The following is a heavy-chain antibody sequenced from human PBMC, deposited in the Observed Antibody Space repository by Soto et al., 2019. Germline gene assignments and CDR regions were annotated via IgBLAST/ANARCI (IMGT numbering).Heavy chain of an antibody. Sequence: QVQLQESGPGLVKPSETLSLTCTVSGGSISSYYWSWIRQPPGKGLEWIGYIYYSGSTNYNPSLTSRVPISVDTSKNQFSLKLSSVTAADTAVYYCARRPGTRGGWFVGEIWGQGTLVTVSS. CDR2: IYYSGST. J-gene: IGHJ4*02. CDR1: GGSISSYY. V-gene: IGHV4-59*08. CDR3: ARRPGTRGGWFVGEI. D-gene: IGHD3-16*01.